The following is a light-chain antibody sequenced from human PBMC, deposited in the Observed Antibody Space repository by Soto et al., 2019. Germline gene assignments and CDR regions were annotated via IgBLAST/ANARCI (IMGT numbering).Light chain of an antibody. Sequence: DIQMTQSPSTLAASVGDRFTITCRCSQSTSTWLAWYQQKPGKAPKRLIYKASGLESGVPSRFSGSGSGTDFTLTISSLQPDDFATYYCQQYNSYSPLTFGGGTKVDIK. V-gene: IGKV1-5*03. CDR3: QQYNSYSPLT. CDR1: QSTSTW. J-gene: IGKJ4*01. CDR2: KAS.